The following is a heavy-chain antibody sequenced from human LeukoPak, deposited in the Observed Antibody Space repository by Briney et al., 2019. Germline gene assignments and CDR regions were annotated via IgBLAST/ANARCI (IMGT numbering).Heavy chain of an antibody. CDR1: GFTFSSYS. CDR2: ISSSSSYI. D-gene: IGHD5-24*01. Sequence: KPGGSLRLSCAASGFTFSSYSMNWVRQAPGKGLEWVSSISSSSSYIYYADSVKGRFTISRDNAKNSLYLQMNSLRAEDTAVYYCARDTSKDGYNYYPHMHYWGQGTLVTVSS. J-gene: IGHJ4*02. CDR3: ARDTSKDGYNYYPHMHY. V-gene: IGHV3-21*01.